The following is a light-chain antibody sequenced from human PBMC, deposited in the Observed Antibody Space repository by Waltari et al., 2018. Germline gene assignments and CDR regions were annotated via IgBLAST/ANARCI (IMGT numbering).Light chain of an antibody. CDR3: QQGDSYPRT. J-gene: IGKJ1*01. CDR2: YAN. Sequence: IQMSQSPSSLSASAGDRVTITCRASQGISSYLNWYQQKPGKAPKLLIYYANSLASGVPSRISGSGSGTEFTLTISSLQPEDFATYYCQQGDSYPRTFGQGTKVEIK. V-gene: IGKV1-13*02. CDR1: QGISSY.